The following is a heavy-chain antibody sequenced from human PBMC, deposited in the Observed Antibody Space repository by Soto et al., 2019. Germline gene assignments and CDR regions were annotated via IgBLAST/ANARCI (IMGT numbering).Heavy chain of an antibody. V-gene: IGHV4-30-4*01. CDR3: ASSSVYGMDV. CDR1: GGSISSGYYY. CDR2: IYYSGNT. Sequence: SETLSLTCSVSGGSISSGYYYWSWIRQPPGKGLEWSVNIYYSGNTYYNPSLKSRLIISEDTSKNRFALQLASVTAADTAVYYCASSSVYGMDVWGQGTTVTLSS. D-gene: IGHD3-10*01. J-gene: IGHJ6*02.